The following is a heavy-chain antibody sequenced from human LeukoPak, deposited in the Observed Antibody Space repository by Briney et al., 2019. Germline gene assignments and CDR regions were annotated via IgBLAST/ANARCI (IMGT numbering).Heavy chain of an antibody. J-gene: IGHJ4*02. Sequence: PGGSLRLSCAASGFTFSSYSMNWVRQAPGKGLEWVSSISSSSSYIYYADSVKGRFTISRDNAKNSLYLQMNSLRAEDTAVYYCARDRGVDGDYAFDYWGQGTLVTVSS. D-gene: IGHD4-17*01. CDR3: ARDRGVDGDYAFDY. CDR1: GFTFSSYS. V-gene: IGHV3-21*01. CDR2: ISSSSSYI.